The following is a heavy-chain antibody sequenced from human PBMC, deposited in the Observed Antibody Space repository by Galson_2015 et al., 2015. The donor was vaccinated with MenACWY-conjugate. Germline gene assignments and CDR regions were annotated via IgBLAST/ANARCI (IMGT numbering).Heavy chain of an antibody. CDR2: IKQDGTER. J-gene: IGHJ6*02. CDR1: GFTFSSYW. CDR3: ATSERFRLYQFYGMDV. Sequence: SLRLSCPASGFTFSSYWMTWVRQGPGQGLEWLANIKQDGTERYYVDSVKGRFTISRDNAKNSLYLEMNSLRGEDTAVYYCATSERFRLYQFYGMDVWGQGTTVTVSS. D-gene: IGHD3-16*02. V-gene: IGHV3-7*03.